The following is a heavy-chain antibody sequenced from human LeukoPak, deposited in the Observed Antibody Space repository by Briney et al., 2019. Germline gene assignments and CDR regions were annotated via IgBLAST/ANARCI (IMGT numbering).Heavy chain of an antibody. CDR3: ARDLREYYFDRSGFSLGH. CDR1: GFPFNTYG. Sequence: SLRLSCAASGFPFNTYGMNWVRPAPGKGLEWVAIISWHGDTEFYGESVKGRFTISRDNSKNMVYLQMNSLRAEDTAVYYCARDLREYYFDRSGFSLGHWGQGTLVTGSS. D-gene: IGHD3-22*01. CDR2: ISWHGDTE. J-gene: IGHJ4*02. V-gene: IGHV3-30*06.